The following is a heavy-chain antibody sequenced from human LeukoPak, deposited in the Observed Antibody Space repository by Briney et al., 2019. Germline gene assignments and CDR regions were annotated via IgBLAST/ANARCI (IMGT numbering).Heavy chain of an antibody. CDR1: GGSISSGGYY. Sequence: PSETLSLTCTVSGGSISSGGYYWSWIRQHPGKGLEWIGYIYYSGSTYYNPSLKSRVTISVDTSKNQFSLKLSSVTAADTAVYYCARDRIVVVVPAAPNNYYYGMDVWGQGTTVTVSS. CDR3: ARDRIVVVVPAAPNNYYYGMDV. J-gene: IGHJ6*02. V-gene: IGHV4-31*03. D-gene: IGHD2-2*01. CDR2: IYYSGST.